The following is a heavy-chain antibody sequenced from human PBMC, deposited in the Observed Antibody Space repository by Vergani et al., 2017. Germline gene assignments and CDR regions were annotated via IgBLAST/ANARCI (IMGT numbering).Heavy chain of an antibody. CDR2: ISSSGSTI. CDR3: ARDGRSTIFGVVIGYGMDV. Sequence: EVQLVESGGGLVQPGGSLRLSCAASGFTFSSYEMNWVRQAPGKGLEWVSYISSSGSTIYYADSVKGRFTISRDNAKNSLYLQMNSLRAEDTAVYYCARDGRSTIFGVVIGYGMDVWGQGTTVTVSS. CDR1: GFTFSSYE. D-gene: IGHD3-3*01. J-gene: IGHJ6*02. V-gene: IGHV3-48*03.